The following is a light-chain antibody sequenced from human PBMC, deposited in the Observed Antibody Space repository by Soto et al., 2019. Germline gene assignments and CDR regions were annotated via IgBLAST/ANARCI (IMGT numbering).Light chain of an antibody. CDR1: QGLGNY. V-gene: IGKV1-27*01. Sequence: DMQMTQSPSSLSASVGDRVTITCRASQGLGNYLAWYQQKPGKAPKLLIYSASSLKSGVPSRFSGSGSGTDFTLTISGLQPEDVASYYCQTYNGPPLSLGGGTKVEI. CDR3: QTYNGPPLS. CDR2: SAS. J-gene: IGKJ4*01.